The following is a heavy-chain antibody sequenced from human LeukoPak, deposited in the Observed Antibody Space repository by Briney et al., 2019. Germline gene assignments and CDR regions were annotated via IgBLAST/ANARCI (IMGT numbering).Heavy chain of an antibody. V-gene: IGHV1-8*02. J-gene: IGHJ4*02. D-gene: IGHD5-18*01. CDR2: IIPNSGTT. CDR3: ACATEAMSTVGYIDY. Sequence: GASVKVSCKASGYTFTSYAISWVRQAPGQGLERMGGIIPNSGTTNYAQKFQGRVTMTRYTSTSTAYMELSSLRSEDTAVYYCACATEAMSTVGYIDYWGQGTLVTVSS. CDR1: GYTFTSYA.